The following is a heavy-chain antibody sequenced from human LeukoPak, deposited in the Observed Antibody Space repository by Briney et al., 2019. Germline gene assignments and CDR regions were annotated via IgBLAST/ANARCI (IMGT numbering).Heavy chain of an antibody. V-gene: IGHV4-34*01. CDR2: INHSGST. CDR1: GGSFSGYY. Sequence: SETLSLTCAVYGGSFSGYYWSWIRQPPGKGLEWIGEINHSGSTNYNPSLKSRVTISVDTSKNQFSLKLSSVTAADTAVYYCARESDDSSGYYLYFDYWGRGTLVTVSS. J-gene: IGHJ4*02. D-gene: IGHD3-22*01. CDR3: ARESDDSSGYYLYFDY.